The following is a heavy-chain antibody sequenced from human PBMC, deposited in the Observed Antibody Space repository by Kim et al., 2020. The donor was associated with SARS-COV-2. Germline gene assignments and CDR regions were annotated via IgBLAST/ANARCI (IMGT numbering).Heavy chain of an antibody. J-gene: IGHJ4*02. Sequence: GGSLRLSCAASGFTFSSYALHWVRQAPGKGLEWVAVISYDGSNEYYADSVKGRFTISRDNSKNTLYLQLNSLRAEDTAVYYCARDDHSGGSSWLSTWGQGTLVTVSS. CDR2: ISYDGSNE. CDR3: ARDDHSGGSSWLST. D-gene: IGHD6-13*01. V-gene: IGHV3-30*04. CDR1: GFTFSSYA.